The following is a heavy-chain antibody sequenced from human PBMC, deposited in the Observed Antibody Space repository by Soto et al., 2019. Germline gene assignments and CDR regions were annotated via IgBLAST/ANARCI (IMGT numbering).Heavy chain of an antibody. CDR2: IIPIFGTA. V-gene: IGHV1-69*01. D-gene: IGHD6-13*01. Sequence: SVKVSCKASVCTFSSYAISWLRLAPGQGLEWMGGIIPIFGTANYAQKFQGRVTITADESTSTAYMELSSLRSEDTAVYYCARGIRVAAAGNYYYYGMDVWGQGTTVTVSS. CDR3: ARGIRVAAAGNYYYYGMDV. CDR1: VCTFSSYA. J-gene: IGHJ6*02.